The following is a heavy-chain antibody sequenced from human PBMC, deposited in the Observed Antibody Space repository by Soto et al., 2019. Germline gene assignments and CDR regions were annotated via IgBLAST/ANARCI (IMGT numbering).Heavy chain of an antibody. CDR1: GYAFTSYD. V-gene: IGHV1-8*01. CDR2: MNPNSSNT. D-gene: IGHD3-16*01. CDR3: ARLKQDYAVA. J-gene: IGHJ5*02. Sequence: GASVKVSCKASGYAFTSYDINWVRLATGQGLEWMGWMNPNSSNTPYAQKFQSRVTMTRNTSISTAYMELSSLRSEDTAWDYWARLKQDYAVAWGQGTLVTVSS.